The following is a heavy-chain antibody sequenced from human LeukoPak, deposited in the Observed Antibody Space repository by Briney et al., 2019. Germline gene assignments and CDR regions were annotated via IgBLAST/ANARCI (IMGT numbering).Heavy chain of an antibody. CDR3: ARVFRPRYCVTTSCTKQFHFHYYMDV. D-gene: IGHD2-2*01. CDR2: ISSTGRYL. Sequence: GGSLRLSCADFVFPFSSFSDSSMNWVRQAPGKGGEWVASISSTGRYLFYADSVKGRFTISRDNAKNSLYLQMNSLRGEDTAVYYCARVFRPRYCVTTSCTKQFHFHYYMDVWGEGTTVIVSS. CDR1: VFPFSSFSDSS. V-gene: IGHV3-21*01. J-gene: IGHJ6*03.